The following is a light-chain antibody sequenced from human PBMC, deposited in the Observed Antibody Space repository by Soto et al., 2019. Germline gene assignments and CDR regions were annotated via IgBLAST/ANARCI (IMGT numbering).Light chain of an antibody. CDR1: QSVRSN. Sequence: EIVMTQSPATLSVSPGERATLSCRASQSVRSNFAWYQQKPGQAPRLLIHGASTRATGIPARFSGSGSGTEFTLTNSSLQAEDFAVYYCQQYNNWPRTFGQGTKVEIK. CDR2: GAS. V-gene: IGKV3-15*01. CDR3: QQYNNWPRT. J-gene: IGKJ1*01.